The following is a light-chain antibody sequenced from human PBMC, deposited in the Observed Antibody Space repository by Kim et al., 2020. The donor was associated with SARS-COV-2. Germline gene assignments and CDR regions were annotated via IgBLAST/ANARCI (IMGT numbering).Light chain of an antibody. CDR3: AALDDSLNGWV. Sequence: GQRFTISCSGSSSSIGSNAVHWYQQLPGTGPKLLIYTNNQRPSGVPDRFSGSKSGTSASLAISGLQSEDEADYYCAALDDSLNGWVFGGGTQLTVL. CDR2: TNN. V-gene: IGLV1-44*01. CDR1: SSSIGSNA. J-gene: IGLJ3*02.